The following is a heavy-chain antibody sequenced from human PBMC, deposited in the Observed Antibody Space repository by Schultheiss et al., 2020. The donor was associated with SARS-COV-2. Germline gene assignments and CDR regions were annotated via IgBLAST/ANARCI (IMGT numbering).Heavy chain of an antibody. Sequence: GGSLRLSCAASGFTFDDYAMHWVRQAPGKGLEWVSGISWNSGSIGYADSVKGRFTISRDNAKNSLYLQMNSLRAEDTALYYCAKVPWGYYYGMDVWGQGTTVTVSS. D-gene: IGHD3-16*01. CDR1: GFTFDDYA. CDR3: AKVPWGYYYGMDV. V-gene: IGHV3-9*01. CDR2: ISWNSGSI. J-gene: IGHJ6*02.